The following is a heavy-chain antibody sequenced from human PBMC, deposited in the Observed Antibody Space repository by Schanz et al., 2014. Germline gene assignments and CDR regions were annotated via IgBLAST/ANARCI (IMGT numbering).Heavy chain of an antibody. CDR2: IVPIAGIT. Sequence: QVQLVQSGAEAKKPGSSMKVSCKASGGTFSTYPINWLRQAPGQGLEWMGRIVPIAGITNYAQRFQGRVTITADKSSDTAYMELSSLRSEDTAVYYCARVSMEFERGKSYYYYMDVWGRGTTVTVSS. V-gene: IGHV1-69*02. J-gene: IGHJ6*03. D-gene: IGHD3-10*01. CDR3: ARVSMEFERGKSYYYYMDV. CDR1: GGTFSTYP.